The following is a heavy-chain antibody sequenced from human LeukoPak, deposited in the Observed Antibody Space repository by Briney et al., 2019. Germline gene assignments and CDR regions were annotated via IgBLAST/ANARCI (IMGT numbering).Heavy chain of an antibody. Sequence: ASVKVSCKASGGTFSSYAISWVRQAPGQGLEWMGGIIPNSGGTNYAQKFQGRVTMTRDTSISTAYMELSRLRSDDTAVYYCARWAALCNDHWGQGTLVTVSS. CDR2: IIPNSGGT. V-gene: IGHV1-2*02. CDR1: GGTFSSYA. D-gene: IGHD6-13*01. CDR3: ARWAALCNDH. J-gene: IGHJ4*02.